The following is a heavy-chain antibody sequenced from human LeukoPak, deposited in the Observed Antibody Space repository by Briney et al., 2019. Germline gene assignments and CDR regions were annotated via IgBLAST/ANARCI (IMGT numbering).Heavy chain of an antibody. Sequence: GGSLRLSCVASGLPIGDFAMHWVRQAPGKGLEWVSLISGDGVSTFYADSVEGRFSISRDNSKNSLSLEMNSLRTEDTAMYYCARESGKFDYWGQGTLVAVSS. J-gene: IGHJ4*02. V-gene: IGHV3-43*02. CDR3: ARESGKFDY. CDR1: GLPIGDFA. CDR2: ISGDGVST.